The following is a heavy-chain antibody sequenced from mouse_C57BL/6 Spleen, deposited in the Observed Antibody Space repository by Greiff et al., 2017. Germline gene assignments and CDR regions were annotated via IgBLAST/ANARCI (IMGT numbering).Heavy chain of an antibody. CDR3: ASGVTTVPPWFAY. CDR2: IDPSDSYT. J-gene: IGHJ3*01. D-gene: IGHD1-1*01. V-gene: IGHV1-59*01. CDR1: GYTFTSYW. Sequence: QVQLQQPGAELVRPGTSVKLSCKASGYTFTSYWMHWVKQRPGQGLEWIGVIDPSDSYTNYNQKFKGKATLTVDTSSSTAYMQLSSLTSEDSAVYYCASGVTTVPPWFAYWGQGTLVTVSA.